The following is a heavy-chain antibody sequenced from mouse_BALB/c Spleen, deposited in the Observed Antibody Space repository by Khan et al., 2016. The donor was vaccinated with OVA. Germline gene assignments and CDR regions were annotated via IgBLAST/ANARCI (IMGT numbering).Heavy chain of an antibody. J-gene: IGHJ2*01. CDR1: GYTFTSYV. CDR3: ARNSKFAVYFDY. V-gene: IGHV1S136*01. CDR2: IYPYNDDT. Sequence: VQLKQSGPELVKPGASVKMSCKASGYTFTSYVMHWMRQKPGQGLEWIGYIYPYNDDTKYNEKFKGKATLTSDKSSSTAYMELSSLTSEDSAIYYCARNSKFAVYFDYWGQGTTLTVSS.